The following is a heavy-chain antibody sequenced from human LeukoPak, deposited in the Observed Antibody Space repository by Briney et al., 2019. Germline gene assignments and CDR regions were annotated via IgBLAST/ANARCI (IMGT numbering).Heavy chain of an antibody. J-gene: IGHJ5*02. CDR1: GGSITSYY. D-gene: IGHD3-10*01. Sequence: KTSETLSLTCTVSGGSITSYYWSWFRQPPGKGLEWIGSIYHSGSTNYNPSLKSRVTISVDTSKNQFSLKLSSVTAADTAVYYCARRGITSTGYYYGSGARRYNWFDPWGQGTLVTVSS. V-gene: IGHV4-59*12. CDR2: IYHSGST. CDR3: ARRGITSTGYYYGSGARRYNWFDP.